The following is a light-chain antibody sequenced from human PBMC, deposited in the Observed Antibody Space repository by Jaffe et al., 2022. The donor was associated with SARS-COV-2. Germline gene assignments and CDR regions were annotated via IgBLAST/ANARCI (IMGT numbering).Light chain of an antibody. CDR2: AAS. Sequence: DIQMTQSPSSVSASVGDRVTFTCRATQGISDSLAWYQQKPGKAPKLLIYAASRLQSGVPSRFSGSGYGTDFTVTISSLQPEDFGIYYCQQAGAYPYTFGQGTKLEI. V-gene: IGKV1-12*01. J-gene: IGKJ2*01. CDR3: QQAGAYPYT. CDR1: QGISDS.